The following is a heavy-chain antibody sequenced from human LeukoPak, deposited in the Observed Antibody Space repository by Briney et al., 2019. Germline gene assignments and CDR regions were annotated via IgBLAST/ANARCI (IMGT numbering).Heavy chain of an antibody. V-gene: IGHV1-8*01. D-gene: IGHD3-10*01. Sequence: ASVKVSCKASGYTFTSYDINWVRQATGQGLEWMGWMNPNSGNTGYAQKFQGRVTMTRNTAISTAYMELSSLKSEDTAVYYCARDYYYGSGSYYGYWGQGTLVTVSS. CDR1: GYTFTSYD. J-gene: IGHJ4*02. CDR3: ARDYYYGSGSYYGY. CDR2: MNPNSGNT.